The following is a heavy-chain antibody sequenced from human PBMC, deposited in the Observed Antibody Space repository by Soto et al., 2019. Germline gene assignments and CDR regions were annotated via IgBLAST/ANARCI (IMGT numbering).Heavy chain of an antibody. J-gene: IGHJ4*02. V-gene: IGHV3-53*01. CDR1: GFTVSSNY. D-gene: IGHD3-9*01. CDR3: ARYDIFTGPIDY. Sequence: GGSLSLSCAASGFTVSSNYMSWGRQAPGKGLERVSVIYSGGSTYYADSVKGRFSISRDNSKNTLYLQMNSLRAEDTAVYYCARYDIFTGPIDYWGQGTLVTVSS. CDR2: IYSGGST.